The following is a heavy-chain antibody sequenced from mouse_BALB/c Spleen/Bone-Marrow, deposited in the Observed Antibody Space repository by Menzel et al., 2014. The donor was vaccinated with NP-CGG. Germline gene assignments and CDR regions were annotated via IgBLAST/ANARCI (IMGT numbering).Heavy chain of an antibody. CDR2: INPYNGDT. Sequence: EVQLQQSGPELAEPGASVKVSCKASGYSFTGYFMNWVMQSHGKSLEWIGRINPYNGDTFYNQKFKGKATLTVDKSSSTAYMQLSSLTSEDSAVYYCARDYGYDAGFAWFVYWGQGALVTVSA. J-gene: IGHJ3*01. V-gene: IGHV1-20*01. CDR1: GYSFTGYF. CDR3: ARDYGYDAGFAWFVY. D-gene: IGHD2-14*01.